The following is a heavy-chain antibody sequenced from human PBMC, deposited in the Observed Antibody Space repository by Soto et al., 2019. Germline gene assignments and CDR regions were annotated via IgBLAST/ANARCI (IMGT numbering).Heavy chain of an antibody. CDR1: GFTFSSYA. V-gene: IGHV3-30-3*01. CDR2: ISYDGSNK. D-gene: IGHD3-3*01. J-gene: IGHJ4*02. CDR3: ARGGTYYDFWSGYYDY. Sequence: GGSLRLSCAASGFTFSSYAMHWVRQAPGKGLEWVAVISYDGSNKYYADSVKGRFTISRDNSKNTLYLQMNSLRAEDTAVYYCARGGTYYDFWSGYYDYWGQGTLVTVSS.